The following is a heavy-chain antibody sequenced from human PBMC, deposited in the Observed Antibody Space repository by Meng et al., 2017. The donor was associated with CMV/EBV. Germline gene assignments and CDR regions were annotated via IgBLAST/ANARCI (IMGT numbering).Heavy chain of an antibody. CDR1: GYTFTGYY. V-gene: IGHV1-2*02. CDR2: INPNNGGT. D-gene: IGHD6-6*01. CDR3: ARIDYSSSYFAFDI. J-gene: IGHJ3*02. Sequence: ASVKVSCKASGYTFTGYYMHWVRQAPGQGLEWMGWINPNNGGTNYAQKFQGRVTMTRDTSISTAYMELSRLRSDDTAVYYCARIDYSSSYFAFDIWGQGTMVTVSS.